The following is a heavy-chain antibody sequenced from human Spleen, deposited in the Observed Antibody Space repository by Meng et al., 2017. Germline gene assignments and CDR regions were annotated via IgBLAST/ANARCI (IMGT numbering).Heavy chain of an antibody. Sequence: QVQLVESGGGVVQPGRSLRLSCAASGFTFSSYAMHWFRQAPGKGLEWVAVISYDGSNKYYADSVKGRFTISRDNSKNTLYLQMNSLRAEDTAVYYCARDPSGYYDSSGYLDYWGQGTLVTVSS. CDR1: GFTFSSYA. V-gene: IGHV3-30-3*01. CDR3: ARDPSGYYDSSGYLDY. J-gene: IGHJ4*02. D-gene: IGHD3-22*01. CDR2: ISYDGSNK.